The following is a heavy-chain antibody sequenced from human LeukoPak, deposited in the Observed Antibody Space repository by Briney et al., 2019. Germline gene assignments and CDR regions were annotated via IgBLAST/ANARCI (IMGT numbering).Heavy chain of an antibody. CDR1: GGSISSSTYY. J-gene: IGHJ3*01. V-gene: IGHV4-39*01. CDR3: ARTYGDYDDAFDV. Sequence: SETLSLTCTVSGGSISSSTYYWGWIRQPPGKGLEWIGSIYYSGSTYNNPSLKSRVTIFVDTSKNQFSLKLSSVTATDTAVYYCARTYGDYDDAFDVWGQGTMDTVSS. CDR2: IYYSGST. D-gene: IGHD4-17*01.